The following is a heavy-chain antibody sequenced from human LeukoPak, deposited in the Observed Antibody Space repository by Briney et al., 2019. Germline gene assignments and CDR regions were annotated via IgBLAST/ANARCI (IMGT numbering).Heavy chain of an antibody. Sequence: PGGSLRLSCAASGFTFSSYAMHWVRQAPGKGLEWVAVIRNDGSNEYYADSVKGRFTISRDNSKNTLYLQMNSLRAEDTAVYYCARRSITMLRGNWDYYYMDVWGKGTTVTISS. CDR2: IRNDGSNE. J-gene: IGHJ6*03. V-gene: IGHV3-33*08. CDR1: GFTFSSYA. CDR3: ARRSITMLRGNWDYYYMDV. D-gene: IGHD3-10*01.